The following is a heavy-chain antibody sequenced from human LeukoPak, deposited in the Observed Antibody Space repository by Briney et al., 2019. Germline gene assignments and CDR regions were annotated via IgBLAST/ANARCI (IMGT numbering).Heavy chain of an antibody. V-gene: IGHV3-7*02. J-gene: IGHJ4*02. CDR1: GFNFRSYW. D-gene: IGHD3-22*01. Sequence: GGSLRLSCVVSGFNFRSYWMNWVRQAPGKGLEWVASIKGDGTEENYAESVKGRFTISRGNARNSVYLQMNNLRAEDVAVYYCARAPYDSSGYSYYFDYWGQGTLVTVSS. CDR3: ARAPYDSSGYSYYFDY. CDR2: IKGDGTEE.